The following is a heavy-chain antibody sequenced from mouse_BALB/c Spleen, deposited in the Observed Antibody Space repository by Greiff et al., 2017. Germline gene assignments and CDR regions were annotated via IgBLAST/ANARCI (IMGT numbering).Heavy chain of an antibody. CDR1: GYTFSSYW. J-gene: IGHJ4*01. CDR3: ARGGSTMITPYYAMDY. CDR2: INPYNDGT. V-gene: IGHV1-14*01. Sequence: EVKLVESGAELMKPGASVKISCKATGYTFSSYWIAWVKQRPGHGLEWIGYINPYNDGTKYNEKFKGKSTLTSDKSSSTAYMELSSLTSEDSAVYYCARGGSTMITPYYAMDYWGQGTSVTVSS. D-gene: IGHD2-4*01.